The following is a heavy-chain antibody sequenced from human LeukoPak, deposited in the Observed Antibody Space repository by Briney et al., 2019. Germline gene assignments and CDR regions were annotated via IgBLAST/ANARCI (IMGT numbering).Heavy chain of an antibody. V-gene: IGHV1-69*13. CDR2: IIPIFGTA. D-gene: IGHD3-10*01. CDR3: ARRGYGSGSYEDY. Sequence: ASVEVSCKASGGTFSSYAISWVRQAPGQGLEWMGGIIPIFGTANHAQKFQGRVTITADESTSTAYMELSSLRSEDTAVYYCARRGYGSGSYEDYWGQGTLVTVSS. J-gene: IGHJ4*02. CDR1: GGTFSSYA.